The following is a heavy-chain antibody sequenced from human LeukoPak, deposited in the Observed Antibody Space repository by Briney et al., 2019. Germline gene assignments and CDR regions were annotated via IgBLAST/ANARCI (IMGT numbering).Heavy chain of an antibody. CDR1: GDSVSTNNAG. D-gene: IGHD5-24*01. CDR3: SRGWLQQGFDY. J-gene: IGHJ4*02. V-gene: IGHV6-1*01. CDR2: TYYSSIWYS. Sequence: SQTLSLTCAISGDSVSTNNAGWNWIRQSPSRGLEWLGRTYYSSIWYSHYALSMKSRITINPDTSKNQFSLQLNSVTLEDTAVYYCSRGWLQQGFDYWGQGTLVTVSS.